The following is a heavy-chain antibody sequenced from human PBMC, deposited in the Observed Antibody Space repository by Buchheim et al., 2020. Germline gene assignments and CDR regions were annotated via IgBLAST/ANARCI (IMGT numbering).Heavy chain of an antibody. V-gene: IGHV3-30-3*01. CDR2: ISYDGSNK. CDR3: AGAAVRYFDWLDY. D-gene: IGHD3-9*01. Sequence: QVQLVESGGGVVQPGRSLRLSCAASGFTFSSYAMHWVRQAPGKGLEWVAVISYDGSNKYYADSVKGRFTISRDNSKNTLYLQMNSLRAEETAVYYCAGAAVRYFDWLDYWGQGTL. J-gene: IGHJ4*02. CDR1: GFTFSSYA.